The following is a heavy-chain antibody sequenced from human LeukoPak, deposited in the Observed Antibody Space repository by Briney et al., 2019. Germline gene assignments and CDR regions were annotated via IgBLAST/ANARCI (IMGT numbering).Heavy chain of an antibody. Sequence: SETLSLTCTVSGGSISSSSYYWGWIRQPPGKGLEWIGSIYYSGSTYYNPSLKSRVTISVDTSKNQFSLKLSSVTAADTAVYYCAARGPIRRRVAAAGTWRYWYFDLWGRGTLVTVSS. J-gene: IGHJ2*01. D-gene: IGHD6-13*01. V-gene: IGHV4-39*07. CDR2: IYYSGST. CDR1: GGSISSSSYY. CDR3: AARGPIRRRVAAAGTWRYWYFDL.